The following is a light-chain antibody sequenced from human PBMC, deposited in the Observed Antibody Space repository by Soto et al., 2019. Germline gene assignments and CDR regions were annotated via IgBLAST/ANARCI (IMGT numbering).Light chain of an antibody. J-gene: IGKJ2*01. CDR1: QGIGDT. CDR3: HQYNSWPPGT. V-gene: IGKV3-15*01. Sequence: EVVMRQSPATLSFSRGEGSTLWCGSSQGIGDTLAWYQHKPGQTPRLLIYDASTRATGIPARFSGSGSGTEFTLTISSLQSEDFALYYCHQYNSWPPGTFGQGTKVDIK. CDR2: DAS.